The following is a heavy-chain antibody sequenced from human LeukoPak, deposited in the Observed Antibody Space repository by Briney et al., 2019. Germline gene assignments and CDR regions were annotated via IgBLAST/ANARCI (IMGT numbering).Heavy chain of an antibody. Sequence: SVKVSCKASGGTFSSYAISWVRQAPGQGLEWMGGIIPIFGTANYAQKFQGRVTITADESTSTAYMELSSLRSEDTAVCYCARVPTVGGYYYGMDVWGQGTTVTVSS. V-gene: IGHV1-69*13. D-gene: IGHD4-17*01. J-gene: IGHJ6*02. CDR3: ARVPTVGGYYYGMDV. CDR2: IIPIFGTA. CDR1: GGTFSSYA.